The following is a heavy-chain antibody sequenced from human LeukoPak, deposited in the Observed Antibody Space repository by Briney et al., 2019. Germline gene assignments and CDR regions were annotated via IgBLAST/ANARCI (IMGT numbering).Heavy chain of an antibody. CDR3: AHYGDYRFLYYFDH. J-gene: IGHJ4*02. V-gene: IGHV2-5*02. CDR1: GFSLTTTGVG. Sequence: SGPTLVKPTQTLTLTCTFSGFSLTTTGVGVGWIRQPPGKALEWLALIYRDNNKLYSPSLKSRLTITKDTSKNQVVLTMTNMDPVDTATYYCAHYGDYRFLYYFDHWGQGTLVTVSS. D-gene: IGHD4-17*01. CDR2: IYRDNNK.